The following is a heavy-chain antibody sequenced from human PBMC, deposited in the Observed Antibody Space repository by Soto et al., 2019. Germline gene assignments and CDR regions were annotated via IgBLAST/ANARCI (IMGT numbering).Heavy chain of an antibody. CDR3: ATSRISIAVAGETEYYFDY. CDR1: GYIFTGYY. D-gene: IGHD6-19*01. CDR2: INPNSGDT. Sequence: ASVKVSCKASGYIFTGYYMHWVRQAPGQGLEWMGWINPNSGDTNYTQKFQGWVTMTRDTSISTAYMVLSRLRSDDTAVYYCATSRISIAVAGETEYYFDYWGQGTLVTVSS. V-gene: IGHV1-2*04. J-gene: IGHJ4*02.